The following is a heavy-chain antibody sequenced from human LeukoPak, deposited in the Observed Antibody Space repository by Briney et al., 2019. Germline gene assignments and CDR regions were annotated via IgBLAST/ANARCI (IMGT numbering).Heavy chain of an antibody. Sequence: SVKVSCKASGGTFSSYAISWVRQAPGQGLEWMGGIIPIFGTANYVQKFQGRVTITADESTSTAYMELSSLRSEDTAVYYCARDPLPIAAAAYFDYWGQGTLVTVSS. V-gene: IGHV1-69*01. J-gene: IGHJ4*02. D-gene: IGHD6-13*01. CDR1: GGTFSSYA. CDR3: ARDPLPIAAAAYFDY. CDR2: IIPIFGTA.